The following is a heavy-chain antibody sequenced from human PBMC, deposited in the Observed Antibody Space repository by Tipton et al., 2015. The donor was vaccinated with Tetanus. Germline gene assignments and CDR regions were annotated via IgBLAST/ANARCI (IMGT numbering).Heavy chain of an antibody. CDR3: ARHVGGYGSPPHDL. CDR2: ISHSAPT. V-gene: IGHV4-39*01. Sequence: TLSLTCFVSGGSISTKTYYWGWIRQTPGKGLEWIASISHSAPTFYNPSLKSRVTMSVDPSKNQFSVGLSSVTAADTGVYYCARHVGGYGSPPHDLWGQGTLVTVSS. J-gene: IGHJ5*02. D-gene: IGHD3-10*01. CDR1: GGSISTKTYY.